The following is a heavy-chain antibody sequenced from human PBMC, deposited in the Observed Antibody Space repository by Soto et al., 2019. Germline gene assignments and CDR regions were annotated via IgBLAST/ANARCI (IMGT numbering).Heavy chain of an antibody. CDR2: INPNSGGT. D-gene: IGHD6-13*01. Sequence: ASVKVSCKASGYTFTGDDMHGVRQAPGQGLEWMGWINPNSGGTNYAQKFQGWVTMTRDTSISTAYMELSRLRSDDTAVYYCARVNSSSYYFDYWGQGTLVTVS. J-gene: IGHJ4*02. V-gene: IGHV1-2*04. CDR3: ARVNSSSYYFDY. CDR1: GYTFTGDD.